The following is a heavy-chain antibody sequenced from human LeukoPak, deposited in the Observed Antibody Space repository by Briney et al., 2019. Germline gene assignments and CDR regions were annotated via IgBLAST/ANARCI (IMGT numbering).Heavy chain of an antibody. J-gene: IGHJ4*02. V-gene: IGHV3-21*01. CDR1: GFTFGSYS. CDR3: ARDGEWLPGIFDY. Sequence: GGSLRLSCAASGFTFGSYSMNWVRQAPGKGLEWVSSISSSSSYIYYADSVKGRFTISRDNAKNSLYLQMNSLRAEDTAVYYCARDGEWLPGIFDYWGQGTLVTVSS. CDR2: ISSSSSYI. D-gene: IGHD3-3*01.